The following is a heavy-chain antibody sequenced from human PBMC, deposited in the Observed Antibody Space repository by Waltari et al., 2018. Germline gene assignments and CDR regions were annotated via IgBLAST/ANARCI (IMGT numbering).Heavy chain of an antibody. Sequence: QVQLQQWGAGLLKPSETLSLTCAVYGGSFSGYYWSWIRQPPGKGLEWIGEINHRGGTNYNPSLKSRVTISVDTSKNQFSLKLSSVTAADTAVYYCARGGGSYCIGCYYYYMDVWGKGTTVTISS. D-gene: IGHD1-26*01. CDR1: GGSFSGYY. J-gene: IGHJ6*03. CDR2: INHRGGT. V-gene: IGHV4-34*01. CDR3: ARGGGSYCIGCYYYYMDV.